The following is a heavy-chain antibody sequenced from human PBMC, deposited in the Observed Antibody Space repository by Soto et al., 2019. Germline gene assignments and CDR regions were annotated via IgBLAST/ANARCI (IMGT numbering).Heavy chain of an antibody. Sequence: ASVKVSCKASGYTFITYGISWVRQVPGLGLEWMGWISPYNDNTNYAQNLQGRVTMTTDTSTRTVYMELRSLRSDDTAVYYCARDGFYAGSGRYSYGYSRPRYYGMDVWGEGTTDTVSS. CDR1: GYTFITYG. D-gene: IGHD5-18*01. J-gene: IGHJ6*04. CDR3: ARDGFYAGSGRYSYGYSRPRYYGMDV. V-gene: IGHV1-18*01. CDR2: ISPYNDNT.